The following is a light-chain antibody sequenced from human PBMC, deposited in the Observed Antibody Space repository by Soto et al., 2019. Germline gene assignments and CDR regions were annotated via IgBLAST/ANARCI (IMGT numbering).Light chain of an antibody. J-gene: IGKJ2*01. CDR3: QQYYSAPYT. CDR2: WAS. Sequence: DIVMTQSPDSLAVSLGERATINCKSSQSVLYSSNNKKYLAWYQQKPGKPPKLLIYWASTRESGVPDRFSGSGSGTDFTLTISSLQAEDVAVYYCQQYYSAPYTFGQRTKLEIK. CDR1: QSVLYSSNNKKY. V-gene: IGKV4-1*01.